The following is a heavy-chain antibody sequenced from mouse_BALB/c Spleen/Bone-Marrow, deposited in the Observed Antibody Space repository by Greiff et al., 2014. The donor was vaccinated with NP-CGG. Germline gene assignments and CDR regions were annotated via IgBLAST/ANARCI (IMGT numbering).Heavy chain of an antibody. CDR1: GYSFTSYY. CDR2: IYPGDGSS. D-gene: IGHD1-1*01. V-gene: IGHV1S56*01. Sequence: VQLQQSGPELVKPGASVKMSCKASGYSFTSYYIHWVKQRPGQGLEWIGWIYPGDGSSKYNEKFKGKTTLTADKSSGTVYMLISSLTSEDSAIYFCARGSSFSYWYFDVWGAGTTVTVSS. J-gene: IGHJ1*01. CDR3: ARGSSFSYWYFDV.